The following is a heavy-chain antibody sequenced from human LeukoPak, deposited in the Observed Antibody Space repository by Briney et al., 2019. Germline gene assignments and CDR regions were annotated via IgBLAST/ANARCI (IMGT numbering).Heavy chain of an antibody. D-gene: IGHD3-9*01. J-gene: IGHJ5*02. V-gene: IGHV4-4*09. Sequence: SETLSLTCTVSGGSNTTDSWSWIRQSSGKGLEWIAYIYATGSTNYNPSLKSRVTISLDTSKNEFSLKLSSVTAADTAVYYCARRNYDILTGPGGWYDPWGQGTLVTVSS. CDR3: ARRNYDILTGPGGWYDP. CDR2: IYATGST. CDR1: GGSNTTDS.